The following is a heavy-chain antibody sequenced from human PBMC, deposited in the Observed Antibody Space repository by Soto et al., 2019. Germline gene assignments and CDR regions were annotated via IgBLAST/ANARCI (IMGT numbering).Heavy chain of an antibody. D-gene: IGHD2-15*01. CDR3: AKVGIVVVVAAYNWFDP. CDR1: GFTFSSYA. V-gene: IGHV3-23*01. CDR2: ISGSGGST. J-gene: IGHJ5*02. Sequence: GGSLRLSCAASGFTFSSYAMSWVRQAPGKGLEWVSAISGSGGSTYYADSVKGRFTISRDNSKNTLYLQMNSLRAEDTAVYYCAKVGIVVVVAAYNWFDPWGQGTLVTVSS.